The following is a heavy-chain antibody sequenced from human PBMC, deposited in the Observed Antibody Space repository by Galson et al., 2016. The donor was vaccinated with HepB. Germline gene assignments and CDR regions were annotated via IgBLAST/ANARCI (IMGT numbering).Heavy chain of an antibody. CDR3: ARGLLRISDGSGSYHFFDA. D-gene: IGHD3-10*01. V-gene: IGHV4-31*03. Sequence: TLSLTCSVSGGSITSSLHYWTWVRQHPGKGLEWIGYIYHTGSAYYNPSLKRRLSISVDTSNNHFSLSLTSVTAADTAVYYCARGLLRISDGSGSYHFFDAWGQGILVPVSS. J-gene: IGHJ5*02. CDR1: GGSITSSLHY. CDR2: IYHTGSA.